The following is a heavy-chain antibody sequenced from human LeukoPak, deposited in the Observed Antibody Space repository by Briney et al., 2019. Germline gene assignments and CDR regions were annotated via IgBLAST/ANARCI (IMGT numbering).Heavy chain of an antibody. CDR3: ARVRPSGWYGYYFDY. CDR2: ISSSSSYI. CDR1: GFTFSSYS. Sequence: GGSLRLSCAASGFTFSSYSMNWVRQAPGKGLEWVSSISSSSSYIYYADSVKGRFTISRDNSKNTLYLQMNSLRAEDTAVYYCARVRPSGWYGYYFDYWGQGTLVTVSS. D-gene: IGHD6-19*01. J-gene: IGHJ4*02. V-gene: IGHV3-21*04.